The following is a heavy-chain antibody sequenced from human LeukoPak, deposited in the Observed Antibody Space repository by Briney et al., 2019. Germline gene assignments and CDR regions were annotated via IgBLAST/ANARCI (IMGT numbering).Heavy chain of an antibody. V-gene: IGHV3-30*18. D-gene: IGHD3-10*01. CDR3: AKDSYYYGSGSYDV. CDR2: ISYDGSNK. Sequence: GRSLRLSCAASGFTFSSYGMHWVRQAPGKGLGWVAVISYDGSNKYYADSVRRRFTISRDNYKNTLYLQMNSLRAEDPAVYYCAKDSYYYGSGSYDVWGQGTLVTVSS. CDR1: GFTFSSYG. J-gene: IGHJ4*02.